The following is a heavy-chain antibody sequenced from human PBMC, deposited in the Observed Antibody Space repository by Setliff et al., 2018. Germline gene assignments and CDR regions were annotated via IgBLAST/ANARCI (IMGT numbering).Heavy chain of an antibody. V-gene: IGHV1-69*10. J-gene: IGHJ6*03. Sequence: ASVKVSCKASGGTFSSYAISWVRQAPGQGLEWMGGIIPVLDIANYAQKFQGRVTITADKSTSTAYMELSSLRSEDTAVYYCARGYCSGGSCYSGYYYYMDVWGKGTTVTVSS. CDR1: GGTFSSYA. CDR3: ARGYCSGGSCYSGYYYYMDV. D-gene: IGHD2-15*01. CDR2: IIPVLDIA.